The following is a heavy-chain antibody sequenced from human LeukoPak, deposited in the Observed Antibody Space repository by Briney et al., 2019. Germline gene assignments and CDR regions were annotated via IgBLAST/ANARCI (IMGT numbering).Heavy chain of an antibody. CDR1: GFIFSSYW. V-gene: IGHV3-7*03. J-gene: IGHJ4*02. D-gene: IGHD3-22*01. CDR2: MKYDGSEK. CDR3: TRPMYYDSSDYYCFDY. Sequence: GGSLRLSCAASGFIFSSYWMSWVRQAPGKGLEWVAHMKYDGSEKYYVDSVKGRFTISRDNAKNSLYLQMNSLKTEDTAVYYCTRPMYYDSSDYYCFDYWGQGTLVTVSS.